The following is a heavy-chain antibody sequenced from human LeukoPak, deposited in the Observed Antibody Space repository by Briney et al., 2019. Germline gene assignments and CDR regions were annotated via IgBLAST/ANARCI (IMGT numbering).Heavy chain of an antibody. CDR3: ASAPRNDILTGYPRPYYYYGMDV. V-gene: IGHV4-4*02. CDR1: GGSIGSSNW. Sequence: SETLSLTCAVSGGSIGSSNWWSWVRQPPGKGLEWIGEIYHSGSTNYNPSLKSRVTISVDKSKNQFSLKLSSVTAADTAVYYCASAPRNDILTGYPRPYYYYGMDVWGKGTTVTVSS. CDR2: IYHSGST. J-gene: IGHJ6*04. D-gene: IGHD3-9*01.